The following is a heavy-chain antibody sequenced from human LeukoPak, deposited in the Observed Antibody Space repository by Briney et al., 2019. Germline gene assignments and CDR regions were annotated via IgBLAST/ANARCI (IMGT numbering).Heavy chain of an antibody. Sequence: SETLSLTCTVSGGSISSSSYYWGWIRQPPGKGLEWIGSIYYSGSTYYNPSLKSRVTISVDTSKNQFSLKLSSVTAADTAVYYCARQRWGGGFHYFDYWGQGTLVTVSS. D-gene: IGHD3-10*01. CDR1: GGSISSSSYY. CDR3: ARQRWGGGFHYFDY. J-gene: IGHJ4*02. CDR2: IYYSGST. V-gene: IGHV4-39*01.